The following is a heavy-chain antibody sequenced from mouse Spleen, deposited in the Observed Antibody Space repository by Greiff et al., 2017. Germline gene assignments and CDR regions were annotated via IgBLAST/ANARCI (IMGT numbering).Heavy chain of an antibody. J-gene: IGHJ1*01. V-gene: IGHV2-5*01. CDR3: AKNSPYGNYGYFDV. CDR2: IWRGGST. D-gene: IGHD2-1*01. CDR1: GFSLTSYG. Sequence: VQLQQSGPGLVQPSQSLSITCTVSGFSLTSYGVHWVRQSPGKGLEWLGVIWRGGSTDYNAAFMSRLSITKDNSKSQVFFKMNSLQADDTAIYYCAKNSPYGNYGYFDVWGAGTTVTVSS.